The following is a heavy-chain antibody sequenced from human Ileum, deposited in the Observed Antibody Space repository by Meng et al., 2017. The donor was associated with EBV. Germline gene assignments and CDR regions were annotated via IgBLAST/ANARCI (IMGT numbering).Heavy chain of an antibody. Sequence: QAQLVQPGGEVKKPGASGKVSCKASGYTFTNYGITWVRQAPGQGLEWMGWISAYNGNTNYAQTLQGRVTMTTDTSTSTAYMELGSLRSDDTAVYYCARVEVGITSGDYWGQGTLVTVSS. J-gene: IGHJ4*02. CDR3: ARVEVGITSGDY. V-gene: IGHV1-18*01. CDR2: ISAYNGNT. CDR1: GYTFTNYG. D-gene: IGHD1-26*01.